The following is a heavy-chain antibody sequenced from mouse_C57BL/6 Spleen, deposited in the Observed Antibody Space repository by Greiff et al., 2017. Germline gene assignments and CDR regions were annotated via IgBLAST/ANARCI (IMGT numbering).Heavy chain of an antibody. V-gene: IGHV1-82*01. J-gene: IGHJ1*03. CDR2: IYPGDGDT. D-gene: IGHD2-4*01. CDR1: GYAFSSSW. Sequence: VQLKESGPELVKPGASVKISCKASGYAFSSSWMNWVKQRPGKGLEWIGRIYPGDGDTNYNGKFKGKATLTADKSSSTAYMQLSSLTSEDSAVYVGARGVSYYDYDWYFDVWGTGTTVTVSS. CDR3: ARGVSYYDYDWYFDV.